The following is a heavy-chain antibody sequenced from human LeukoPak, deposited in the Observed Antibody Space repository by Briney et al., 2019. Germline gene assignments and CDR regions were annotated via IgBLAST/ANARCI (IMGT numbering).Heavy chain of an antibody. CDR2: IYHSGST. CDR1: GFTFSDYY. J-gene: IGHJ4*02. V-gene: IGHV4-34*09. Sequence: LRLSCAASGFTFSDYYMSWIRQAPGKGLEWIGEIYHSGSTYYNPSLKSRVTISVDTSKNQFSLKLSSVTAADTAVYYCARDLPTLTGDHYFDYWGQGTLVTVSS. CDR3: ARDLPTLTGDHYFDY. D-gene: IGHD7-27*01.